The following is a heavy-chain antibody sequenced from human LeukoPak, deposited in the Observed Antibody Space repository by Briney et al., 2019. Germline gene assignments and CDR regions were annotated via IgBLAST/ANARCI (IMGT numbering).Heavy chain of an antibody. CDR1: GGSINNYY. Sequence: SETLSLTCTVSGGSINNYYWSWIRQPPGKGPEWIGYIYYSGSTNYNPSLKSRVTISVDTSKNQFSLNLSSVTSADTAVYYCARDSTPYGHSGYWGQGTLVTVSP. J-gene: IGHJ4*02. V-gene: IGHV4-59*01. CDR2: IYYSGST. D-gene: IGHD4-17*01. CDR3: ARDSTPYGHSGY.